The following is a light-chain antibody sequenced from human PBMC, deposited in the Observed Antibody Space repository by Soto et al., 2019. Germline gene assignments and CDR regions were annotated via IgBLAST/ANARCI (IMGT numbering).Light chain of an antibody. Sequence: DIQLTQSPSFLTASVGDRVTITCRASQGINNYLAWYQQRPGTAPKLLIYAASTLQSGIPSRFSGSGSGTDFTLTNSSLHPEDFATYYCQQFSRYPLTFGGGTKVEI. J-gene: IGKJ4*01. V-gene: IGKV1-9*01. CDR1: QGINNY. CDR2: AAS. CDR3: QQFSRYPLT.